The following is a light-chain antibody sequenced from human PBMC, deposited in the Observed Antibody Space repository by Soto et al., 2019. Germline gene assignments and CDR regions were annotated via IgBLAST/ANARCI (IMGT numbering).Light chain of an antibody. J-gene: IGLJ2*01. V-gene: IGLV2-14*01. CDR2: DVS. CDR1: SSDVGGYNY. CDR3: SSYTSSSTPVL. Sequence: QSALTQPASVSGSSGQSITISCTGTSSDVGGYNYVSWYQQHPGKAPKLMICDVSNRPSGVSNRFSGSKSGNTASLTISGLQAEDEADYYCSSYTSSSTPVLFGGGTKLTVL.